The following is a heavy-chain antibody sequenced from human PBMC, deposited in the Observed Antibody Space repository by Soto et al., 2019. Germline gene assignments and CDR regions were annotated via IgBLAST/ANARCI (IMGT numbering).Heavy chain of an antibody. D-gene: IGHD6-19*01. CDR3: ARDLGSGWCLDYYYGMDV. CDR2: IIPIFGTA. V-gene: IGHV1-69*13. CDR1: GGTFSSYA. J-gene: IGHJ6*02. Sequence: SVKVSCKASGGTFSSYAISWARQAPGQGLEWMGGIIPIFGTANYAQKFQGRVTITADESTSTAYMELSSLRSEDTAVYYCARDLGSGWCLDYYYGMDVWGQGTTVTVSS.